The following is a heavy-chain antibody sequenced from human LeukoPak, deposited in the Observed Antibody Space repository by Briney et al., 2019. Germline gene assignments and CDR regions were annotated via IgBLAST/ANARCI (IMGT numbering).Heavy chain of an antibody. CDR2: IWSYGSNK. J-gene: IGHJ5*02. D-gene: IGHD6-13*01. Sequence: PGRSLRLSCAASGFTFTSYGMHWVRQTPGHGLDWVAVIWSYGSNKYYADSVKGRFTISRDNSKNTLYLQMNSLRAEDTAVYYCARGGDSSSWYNWFDPWGQGTLVTVSS. CDR3: ARGGDSSSWYNWFDP. CDR1: GFTFTSYG. V-gene: IGHV3-33*01.